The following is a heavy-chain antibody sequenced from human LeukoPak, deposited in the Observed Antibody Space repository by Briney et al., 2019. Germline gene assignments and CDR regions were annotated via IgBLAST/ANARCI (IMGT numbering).Heavy chain of an antibody. CDR2: ISSSSSYI. CDR1: GFTFSSYS. D-gene: IGHD1-26*01. V-gene: IGHV3-21*01. CDR3: ARDPTAWELHYFDY. J-gene: IGHJ4*02. Sequence: GGSLRLSCAASGFTFSSYSMYWVRQAPGKGLEWVSSISSSSSYIYYADSVKGRFTISRDNAKNSLYLQMNSLRAEDTAVYYCARDPTAWELHYFDYWGQGTLVTLSS.